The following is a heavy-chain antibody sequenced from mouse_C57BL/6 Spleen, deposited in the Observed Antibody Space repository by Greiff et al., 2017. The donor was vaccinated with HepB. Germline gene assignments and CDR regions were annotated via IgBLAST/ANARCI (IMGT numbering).Heavy chain of an antibody. CDR1: GYTFTSYW. V-gene: IGHV1-5*01. J-gene: IGHJ3*01. CDR3: IYYDYDGAY. D-gene: IGHD2-4*01. Sequence: VQLQQSGTVLARPGASVKMSCKTSGYTFTSYWMHWVKQRPGQGLEWIGAIYPGNSDTSYNQKFKGKAKLTAVTPASTSYMELSSLTNEDSAVYYCIYYDYDGAYWGQGTLVTVSA. CDR2: IYPGNSDT.